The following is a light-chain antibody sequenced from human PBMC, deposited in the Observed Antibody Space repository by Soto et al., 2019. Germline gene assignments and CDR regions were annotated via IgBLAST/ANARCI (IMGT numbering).Light chain of an antibody. CDR3: QQYGRSPTFT. CDR2: GAS. V-gene: IGKV3-20*01. CDR1: QSVSSNY. Sequence: IVLTQSPGTLSLSPGERATLSCRASQSVSSNYIAWYQQKLGQAPRLLIYGASSRATGIPDRFSGSGSGTDFTLTISRLEPEDFAVYFCQQYGRSPTFTFGQGTKVDIK. J-gene: IGKJ2*01.